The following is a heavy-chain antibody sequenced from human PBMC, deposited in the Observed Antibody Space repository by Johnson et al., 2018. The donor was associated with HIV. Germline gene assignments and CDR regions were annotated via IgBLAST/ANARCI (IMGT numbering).Heavy chain of an antibody. V-gene: IGHV3-30*04. CDR3: ARATGSWMGACDS. CDR2: ISYDGSNK. CDR1: GFTFSSYA. Sequence: QVQLVESGGGVVQPGRSLRLSCAASGFTFSSYAMHWVRQAPGKGLEWVAVISYDGSNKYYADSVKGRFTISRDNSKNTLYLHMNSLRAEDTAVYYCARATGSWMGACDSWGQGTRVTVSS. J-gene: IGHJ3*02. D-gene: IGHD2-2*03.